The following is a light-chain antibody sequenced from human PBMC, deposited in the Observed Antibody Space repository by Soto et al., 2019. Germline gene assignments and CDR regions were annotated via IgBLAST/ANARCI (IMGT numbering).Light chain of an antibody. CDR1: QSGSGIF. CDR3: QQYGDPSWT. CDR2: ATS. Sequence: EIVLTQSPGTLSLSPGERATLSCRASQSGSGIFLAWYQQKAGQAPRLLIYATSIRATGIPDRFSGGGSGTDFTLTISRLEREDFAVYYCQQYGDPSWTFGQGTKVDIK. J-gene: IGKJ1*01. V-gene: IGKV3-20*01.